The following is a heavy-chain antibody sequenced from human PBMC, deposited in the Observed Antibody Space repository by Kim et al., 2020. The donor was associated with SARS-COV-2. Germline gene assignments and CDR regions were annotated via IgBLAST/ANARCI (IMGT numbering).Heavy chain of an antibody. Sequence: GGSLRLSCAASGFTFSSYSMNWVRQAPGKGLEWVSSISSSSYIYYADSVKGRFTISRDNAKNSLYLQMNSLRAEDTAVYYCARDQSGSGYDSGGMDVWGQGTTVTVSS. V-gene: IGHV3-21*01. CDR2: ISSSSYI. J-gene: IGHJ6*02. CDR1: GFTFSSYS. CDR3: ARDQSGSGYDSGGMDV. D-gene: IGHD5-12*01.